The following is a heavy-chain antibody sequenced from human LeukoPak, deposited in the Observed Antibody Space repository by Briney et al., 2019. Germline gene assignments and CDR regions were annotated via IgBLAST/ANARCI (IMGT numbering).Heavy chain of an antibody. D-gene: IGHD4-11*01. CDR1: GFTFSSYA. J-gene: IGHJ4*02. CDR2: ISGSGGST. CDR3: ARVVRYSNTDY. Sequence: GGSLRLSCAASGFTFSSYAMSWVRQAPGKGLEWVSAISGSGGSTYYADSVKGRFTISRDNAKNSPYLQTNSLRAEDTAVYYCARVVRYSNTDYWGQGILVTVSS. V-gene: IGHV3-23*01.